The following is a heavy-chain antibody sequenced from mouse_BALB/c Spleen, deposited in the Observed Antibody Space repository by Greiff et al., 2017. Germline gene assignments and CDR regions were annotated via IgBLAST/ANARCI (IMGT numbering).Heavy chain of an antibody. J-gene: IGHJ3*01. V-gene: IGHV5-12-1*01. CDR2: ISSGGGST. D-gene: IGHD1-1*01. CDR3: ARQGDYGSSPWFAY. Sequence: DVQLVESGGGLVKPGGSLKLSCAASGFAFSSYDMSWVRQTPEKRLEWVAYISSGGGSTYYPDTVKGRFTISRDNAKNTLYLQMSSLKSEDTAMYYCARQGDYGSSPWFAYWGQGTLVTVSA. CDR1: GFAFSSYD.